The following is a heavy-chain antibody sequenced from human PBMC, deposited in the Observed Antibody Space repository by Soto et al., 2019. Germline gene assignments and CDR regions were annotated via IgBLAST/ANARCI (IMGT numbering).Heavy chain of an antibody. CDR1: GNSLSSTNYH. D-gene: IGHD3-22*01. CDR2: MFYTGNT. CDR3: ARDYFDSSDYTTNWFDP. J-gene: IGHJ5*02. Sequence: PSETLSLTCTVSGNSLSSTNYHWGWIRQTPWKDLQWIASMFYTGNTYYNPSLQSRATISADTSKNQFSLRLTSVTAADTALYYCARDYFDSSDYTTNWFDPWGQGTLVTVSS. V-gene: IGHV4-39*01.